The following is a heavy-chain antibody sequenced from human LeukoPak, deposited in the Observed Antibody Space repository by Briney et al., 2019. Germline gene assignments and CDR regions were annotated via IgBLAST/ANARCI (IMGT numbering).Heavy chain of an antibody. V-gene: IGHV3-21*04. J-gene: IGHJ4*02. D-gene: IGHD5-12*01. CDR3: AREMRGFEADY. Sequence: GGSLRLSCAASGFTFSSYSMNWVRQAPGKGLEWVSSISSSSSYIYYADSVKGRFTISRDSSKNTLYLQMNSLRAEDTAVYYCAREMRGFEADYWGQGNLVTVSS. CDR2: ISSSSSYI. CDR1: GFTFSSYS.